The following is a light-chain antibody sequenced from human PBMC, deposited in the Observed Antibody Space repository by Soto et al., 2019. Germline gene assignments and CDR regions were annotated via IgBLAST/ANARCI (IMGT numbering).Light chain of an antibody. Sequence: EIVLTQSPAILSVSPGERATLSCRASQSISRSLAWYQQKPGQAPRLLIYGASNRATGIPDRFSGSGSGADFTLTISRVEPEDFAVYYCQHYGTSPEVTFGQGTRLEIK. J-gene: IGKJ5*01. V-gene: IGKV3-20*01. CDR2: GAS. CDR1: QSISRS. CDR3: QHYGTSPEVT.